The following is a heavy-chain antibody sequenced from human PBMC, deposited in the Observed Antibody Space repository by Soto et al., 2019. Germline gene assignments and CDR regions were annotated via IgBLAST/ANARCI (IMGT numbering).Heavy chain of an antibody. D-gene: IGHD6-13*01. V-gene: IGHV3-23*01. CDR2: VSGSGGST. J-gene: IGHJ4*02. CDR3: ARRGPGTYFDY. Sequence: EVPLLESGGGLVQPGGSLRLSCAASGFTSSSYAMRWVRQAPGKGLEWVSAVSGSGGSTYYADSVKGRFTISRDNSKNTLYLQMNSLRAEDTAVYYCARRGPGTYFDYWGQGTLVTVSS. CDR1: GFTSSSYA.